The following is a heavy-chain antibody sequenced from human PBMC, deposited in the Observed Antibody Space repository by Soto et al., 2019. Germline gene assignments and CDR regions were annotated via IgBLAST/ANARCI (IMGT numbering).Heavy chain of an antibody. Sequence: EVQLVESGGGLVRPGGSLRLSCAASGFTVSSNYMSWVRQAPGKGLERVSIIYSGGTTYYADSVKGRFTISRDNSKNTLYLQMNSLRAEDTAVYYCARAGISQAAAGSLDCCPIDSWGQGTLVTVSS. CDR1: GFTVSSNY. CDR3: ARAGISQAAAGSLDCCPIDS. D-gene: IGHD6-13*01. J-gene: IGHJ4*02. V-gene: IGHV3-66*01. CDR2: IYSGGTT.